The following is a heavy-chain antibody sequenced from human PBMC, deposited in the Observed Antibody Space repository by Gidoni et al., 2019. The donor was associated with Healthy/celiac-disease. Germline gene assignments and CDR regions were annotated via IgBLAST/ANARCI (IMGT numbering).Heavy chain of an antibody. CDR2: ISGSGGST. V-gene: IGHV3-23*01. CDR1: GFTSSSYA. Sequence: EVQLLESGGGLVQPGGSLILSCAASGFTSSSYAMSWVRQAPGKGLEWVSAISGSGGSTYYADSVKGRFTISRDKSKNTLYLQMNSLRAEDTAVYYCAKWGPTTVTPFDYWGQGTLVTVSS. D-gene: IGHD4-17*01. CDR3: AKWGPTTVTPFDY. J-gene: IGHJ4*02.